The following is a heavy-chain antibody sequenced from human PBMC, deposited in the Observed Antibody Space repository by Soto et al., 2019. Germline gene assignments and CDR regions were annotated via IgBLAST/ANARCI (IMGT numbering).Heavy chain of an antibody. CDR1: GYTLTELS. V-gene: IGHV1-24*01. D-gene: IGHD2-15*01. J-gene: IGHJ4*02. Sequence: ASVKVSCKVSGYTLTELSMHWVRQAPGKGLEWMGGFDPEDGETIYAQKFQGRVTMTRDTSTSTVYMELSSLRSEDTAVYYCARDVKAFSGGSCYDYWGQGTLVTVSS. CDR2: FDPEDGET. CDR3: ARDVKAFSGGSCYDY.